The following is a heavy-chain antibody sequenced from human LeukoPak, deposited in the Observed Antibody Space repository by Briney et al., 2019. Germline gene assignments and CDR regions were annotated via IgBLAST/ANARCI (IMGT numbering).Heavy chain of an antibody. CDR3: ARDQLGGSCGTTSCYTSFSN. CDR1: GFTVSSNY. V-gene: IGHV3-53*01. CDR2: IHTFGRT. Sequence: GGSLRLSCAASGFTVSSNYMTWVRQAPGKGLEWVSIIHTFGRTYYADSVKGRFTISRDNSKNTLYLQMDSLRAEDTAVYFCARDQLGGSCGTTSCYTSFSNWGQGTLVTVSS. J-gene: IGHJ4*02. D-gene: IGHD2-2*02.